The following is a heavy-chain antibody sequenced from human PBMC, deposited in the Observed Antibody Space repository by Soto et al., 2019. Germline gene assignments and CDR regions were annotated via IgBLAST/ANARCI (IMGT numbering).Heavy chain of an antibody. CDR1: GFTFSNYA. CDR2: VSGGGNST. J-gene: IGHJ5*02. V-gene: IGHV3-23*01. CDR3: ARDRPHNWFDP. Sequence: GGSLRLSCAASGFTFSNYAMTWVRQAPGKGLEWVSGVSGGGNSTYYADSVKGRFTISRDNSKNTLYLQMNSLRAEDTAVYYCARDRPHNWFDPWGQGTLVTVSS.